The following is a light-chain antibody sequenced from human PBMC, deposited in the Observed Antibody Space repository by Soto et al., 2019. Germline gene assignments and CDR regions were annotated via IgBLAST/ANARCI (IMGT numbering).Light chain of an antibody. CDR2: GAS. Sequence: ETVLTQSPGTLSLSPGERATLSCRASQSVSSNTLAWYQQKPGQAPKLLMYGASTRATGIPDRFSGSGSGTDFTLTVSRLEPDDFAVYYCQQYGTSPSWPFGKGTKVEIK. J-gene: IGKJ1*01. V-gene: IGKV3-20*01. CDR3: QQYGTSPSWP. CDR1: QSVSSNT.